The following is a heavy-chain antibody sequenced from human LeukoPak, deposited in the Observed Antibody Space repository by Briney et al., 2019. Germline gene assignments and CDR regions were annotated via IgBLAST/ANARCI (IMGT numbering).Heavy chain of an antibody. Sequence: GGSLRLSCAASGFMFSNFAMSWVRQAPGKGLEWVSTIYYSGGNTYSADSVKGRFTISRDNAKNTLYLQMDSLRAEDTAVYYCAKDQGQAVVPRRFDNWGQGTLVTVSS. J-gene: IGHJ4*02. CDR3: AKDQGQAVVPRRFDN. CDR2: IYYSGGNT. V-gene: IGHV3-23*01. CDR1: GFMFSNFA. D-gene: IGHD2-2*01.